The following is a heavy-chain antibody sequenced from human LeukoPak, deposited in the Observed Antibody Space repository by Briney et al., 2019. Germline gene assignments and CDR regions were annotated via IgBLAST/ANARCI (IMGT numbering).Heavy chain of an antibody. CDR2: IYTSGST. CDR3: ARTFRVSGTRDFDY. V-gene: IGHV4-4*07. Sequence: SETLSLTCTVSGGSISSYYWSWIRQPAGKGLGWIGHIYTSGSTNYNPSLKSRVTMSVDTSKNQFSLKLSSVTAADTAVYYCARTFRVSGTRDFDYWGQGTLVTASS. J-gene: IGHJ4*02. D-gene: IGHD3-10*01. CDR1: GGSISSYY.